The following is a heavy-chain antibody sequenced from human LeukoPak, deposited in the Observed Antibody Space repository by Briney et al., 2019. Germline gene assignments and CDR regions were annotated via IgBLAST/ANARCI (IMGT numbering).Heavy chain of an antibody. CDR3: ARARNGGDSGPFYFDF. Sequence: SQTLSLTCALSGDSVSSKSAAWNWIRQSPSRGLEWLGRTYYRSKWYNNYAVSVKSRISINPDTSKNQFSLQLNSVTPEDTAVYYCARARNGGDSGPFYFDFWGQGTLVTVSS. V-gene: IGHV6-1*01. J-gene: IGHJ4*02. CDR2: TYYRSKWYN. D-gene: IGHD4-23*01. CDR1: GDSVSSKSAA.